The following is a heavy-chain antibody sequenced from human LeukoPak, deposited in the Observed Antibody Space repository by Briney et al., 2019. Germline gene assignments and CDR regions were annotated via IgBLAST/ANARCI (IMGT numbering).Heavy chain of an antibody. CDR2: ISSSSSYI. V-gene: IGHV3-21*01. D-gene: IGHD2-2*01. Sequence: PGGSLRLSCAASGFTFSSYSMNWVRQAPGKGLEWVSSISSSSSYIYYADSVKGRLTISRDNAKNSLYLQMNSLRAEDTAVYYCARVVKYQLLFSFFDYWGQGTLVTVSS. CDR3: ARVVKYQLLFSFFDY. J-gene: IGHJ4*02. CDR1: GFTFSSYS.